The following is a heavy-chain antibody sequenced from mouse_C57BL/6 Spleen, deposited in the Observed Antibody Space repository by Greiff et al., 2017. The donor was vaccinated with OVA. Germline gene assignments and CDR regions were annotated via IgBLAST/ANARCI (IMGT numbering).Heavy chain of an antibody. CDR2: IRNKANGYTT. D-gene: IGHD1-1*01. CDR1: GFTFTDYY. V-gene: IGHV7-3*01. Sequence: EVQLVESGGGLVQPGGSLSLSCAASGFTFTDYYMSWVRQPPGKALEWLGFIRNKANGYTTEYSASVKGRLTISRDNSQSILYLQMNALRAEDSATYYCARYPYFYGSSGYAMDYWGQGTSVTVSS. J-gene: IGHJ4*01. CDR3: ARYPYFYGSSGYAMDY.